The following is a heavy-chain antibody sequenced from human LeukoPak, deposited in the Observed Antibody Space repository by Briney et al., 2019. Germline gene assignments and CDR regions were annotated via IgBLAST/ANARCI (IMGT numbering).Heavy chain of an antibody. CDR3: ARDSPGYNHNHPGDYYYYGMDV. V-gene: IGHV3-48*02. J-gene: IGHJ6*02. D-gene: IGHD5-24*01. CDR1: GFTFSSYS. CDR2: ISSSSSTI. Sequence: PGGFLRLSCAASGFTFSSYSMNWVRQAPGKGLEWVSYISSSSSTIYYADSVKGRFTISRDNAKNSLYLQMNSLRDEDTAVYYCARDSPGYNHNHPGDYYYYGMDVWGQGTTVTVSS.